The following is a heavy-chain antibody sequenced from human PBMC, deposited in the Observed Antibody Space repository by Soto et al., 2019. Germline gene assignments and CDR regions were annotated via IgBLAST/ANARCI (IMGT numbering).Heavy chain of an antibody. J-gene: IGHJ4*02. CDR3: AAGTGRTDFDY. CDR1: GFAFNNAW. V-gene: IGHV3-15*01. D-gene: IGHD2-2*01. CDR2: IISKTDGGTT. Sequence: EVQLVESGGGLVKPGGSLRLSCAASGFAFNNAWMSWVRQPPGKGLEWVGCIISKTDGGTTDYAAPVKGRFTISRDDSKNTLYLQMSSLKTEDTAVYYCAAGTGRTDFDYWGRGTLVTVSS.